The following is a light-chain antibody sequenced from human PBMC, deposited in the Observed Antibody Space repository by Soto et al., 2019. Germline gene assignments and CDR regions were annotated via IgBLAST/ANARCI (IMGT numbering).Light chain of an antibody. CDR3: QQSYSNPPT. J-gene: IGKJ2*01. V-gene: IGKV1-39*01. Sequence: DIRMTQSPSSLSASVGDRVTITCRASQSISTYLSWYQQKPGKAPKLLIYGATRLQSGAPSRFTGSGSGTEFTLTISSLQPEDFATYSCQQSYSNPPTFALGTKV. CDR1: QSISTY. CDR2: GAT.